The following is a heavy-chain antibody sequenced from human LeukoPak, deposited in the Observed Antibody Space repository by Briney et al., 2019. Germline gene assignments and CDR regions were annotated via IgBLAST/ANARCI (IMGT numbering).Heavy chain of an antibody. D-gene: IGHD3-22*01. CDR3: ATGGGFYYGH. J-gene: IGHJ4*02. Sequence: GGSLRLSCAASGFSFSTYGMHWVRQAPGKGLEWVAAAQGDGRLQYYADSVKGRFTISKDISKSTLYVQMNSLRAEGTAVYYCATGGGFYYGHWGQGTLVTVSS. CDR1: GFSFSTYG. V-gene: IGHV3-30*02. CDR2: AQGDGRLQ.